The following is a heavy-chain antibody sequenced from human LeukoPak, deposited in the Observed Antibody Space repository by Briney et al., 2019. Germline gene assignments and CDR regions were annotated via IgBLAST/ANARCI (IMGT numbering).Heavy chain of an antibody. CDR1: GGSISSYY. Sequence: SETLSLTCTVSGGSISSYYWSWIRQPPGKGLEWIGYIYYSGSTNYNPSLKSRVTISVDTSKNQFSLKLSSVTAADTAVYYCARTTLPSYYYYGMDVWGQGTTVTVSS. CDR2: IYYSGST. V-gene: IGHV4-59*08. D-gene: IGHD4-4*01. CDR3: ARTTLPSYYYYGMDV. J-gene: IGHJ6*02.